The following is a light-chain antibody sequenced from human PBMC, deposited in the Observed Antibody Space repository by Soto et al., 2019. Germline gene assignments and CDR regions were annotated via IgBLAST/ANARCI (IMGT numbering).Light chain of an antibody. CDR3: QQYGSSRT. V-gene: IGKV3-20*01. CDR2: GAS. J-gene: IGKJ1*01. CDR1: QSVSSSY. Sequence: EIVLTQSPGTLSLSPGERATLSCRASQSVSSSYLAWYQQKPGQAPRLLIYGASSRATGIPDRFSGSGSGTDFTLTISGLEPEDFAVYYCQQYGSSRTFGQGTMVDIK.